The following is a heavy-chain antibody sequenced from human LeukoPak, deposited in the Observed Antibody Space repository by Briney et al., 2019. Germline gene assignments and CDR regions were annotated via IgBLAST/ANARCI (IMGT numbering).Heavy chain of an antibody. CDR3: ARQGVVGATGFDF. CDR2: IYYSGST. V-gene: IGHV4-39*01. Sequence: KPSETLSLTCSVSAVSIGELSYYWRWIRQPPGKGLEWIGNIYYSGSTYNNPSLDSRVVVSVDSSRNQFSLKLTSVPATDTAVYYCARQGVVGATGFDFWGQGILVTVSS. J-gene: IGHJ4*02. CDR1: AVSIGELSYY. D-gene: IGHD1-26*01.